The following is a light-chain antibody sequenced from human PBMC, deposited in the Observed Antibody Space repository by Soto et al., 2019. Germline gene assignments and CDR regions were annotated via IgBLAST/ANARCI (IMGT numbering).Light chain of an antibody. Sequence: AIQLTQSPSSLSASVGDRVTITCRASQGISSALAWYQQKPGKAPKLLIYDASSLESGVPSRFSGSGSGTDFTLTISILQPEDFATYYCQQFNSYQYTFGQGTKLEIK. V-gene: IGKV1-13*02. CDR3: QQFNSYQYT. CDR2: DAS. CDR1: QGISSA. J-gene: IGKJ2*01.